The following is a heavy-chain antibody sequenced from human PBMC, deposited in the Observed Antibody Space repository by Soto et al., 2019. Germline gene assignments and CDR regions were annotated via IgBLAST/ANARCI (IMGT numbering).Heavy chain of an antibody. CDR3: AREGYGMDV. CDR1: GLTISSNF. Sequence: PGGSLRLSCAASGLTISSNFMNWVRQAPGKGLEWVSVIYSGGSTYYADSVKGRFTISRDKFQNTLYLQMNRLRAEDTAVYYCAREGYGMDVWGQGTTVTVSS. J-gene: IGHJ6*02. V-gene: IGHV3-53*01. CDR2: IYSGGST.